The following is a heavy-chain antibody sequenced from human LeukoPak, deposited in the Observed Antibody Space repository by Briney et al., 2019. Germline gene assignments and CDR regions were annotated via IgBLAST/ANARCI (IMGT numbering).Heavy chain of an antibody. CDR3: AKVNEWELRSGIFDY. CDR2: ISWSSGSI. CDR1: GFTFDDYA. J-gene: IGHJ4*02. D-gene: IGHD1-26*01. Sequence: GGSLRLSCAASGFTFDDYAMHWVRQAPGKGLEWVSGISWSSGSIVYADSVKGRFTISRDNAKNSLYRQMNSLRAEDTALYYCAKVNEWELRSGIFDYWGQGTLVTVSS. V-gene: IGHV3-9*01.